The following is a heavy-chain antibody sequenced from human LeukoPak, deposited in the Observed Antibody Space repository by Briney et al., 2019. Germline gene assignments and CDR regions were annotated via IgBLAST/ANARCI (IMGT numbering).Heavy chain of an antibody. Sequence: PGRSLRLSCAASGFSFSTFGMHWARRAPGKGLEWVEVIWNDGSKKFYAESVKGRFTISRDNSQNTLYLQMNRLRAEDTAVYYCGRDSLGGDYWGQGTLVTVSS. D-gene: IGHD3-16*01. CDR3: GRDSLGGDY. CDR1: GFSFSTFG. CDR2: IWNDGSKK. J-gene: IGHJ4*02. V-gene: IGHV3-33*08.